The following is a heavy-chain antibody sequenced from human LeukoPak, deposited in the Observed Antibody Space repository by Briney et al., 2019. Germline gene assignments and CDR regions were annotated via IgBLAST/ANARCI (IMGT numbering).Heavy chain of an antibody. J-gene: IGHJ4*02. CDR3: ATGHSYGYDY. CDR1: GLTFSDFW. V-gene: IGHV3-74*01. Sequence: PVGSLRLSCAASGLTFSDFWMHWVRQPPGKGLVWVALVKGDGRTTIYADSVKGRFTISRDNAKNTLYLQMNSLRADDSGVYYCATGHSYGYDYWGQGVLVTVSS. D-gene: IGHD5-18*01. CDR2: VKGDGRTT.